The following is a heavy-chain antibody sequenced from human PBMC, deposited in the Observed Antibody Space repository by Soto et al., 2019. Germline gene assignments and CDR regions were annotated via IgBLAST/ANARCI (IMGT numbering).Heavy chain of an antibody. V-gene: IGHV3-30-3*01. CDR1: GFTFSSYA. Sequence: QVQLVESGGGVVQAGRSLRLSCAASGFTFSSYAMHWVRQAPGKGLEWVAVISYDGSNKYYADSVKGRFTISRDNSKNTLYLQMNSLRAEDTAVYYCARDQYGDYGHYGMDVWGQGTTVTVSS. CDR3: ARDQYGDYGHYGMDV. J-gene: IGHJ6*02. D-gene: IGHD4-17*01. CDR2: ISYDGSNK.